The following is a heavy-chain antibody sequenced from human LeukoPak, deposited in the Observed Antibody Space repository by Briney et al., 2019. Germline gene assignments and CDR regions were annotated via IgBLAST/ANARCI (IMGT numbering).Heavy chain of an antibody. D-gene: IGHD2-21*02. CDR3: ARVGQSLDCGGDCYPY. Sequence: GGSLRLSCTVSGFTFSSYAMHWVRQAPGQGLEWMGWINPNSGGTNYAQKFQGRVTMTRDTSISTAYMELSRLRSDDTAVYYCARVGQSLDCGGDCYPYWGQGTLVTVSS. J-gene: IGHJ4*02. CDR1: GFTFSSYA. CDR2: INPNSGGT. V-gene: IGHV1-2*02.